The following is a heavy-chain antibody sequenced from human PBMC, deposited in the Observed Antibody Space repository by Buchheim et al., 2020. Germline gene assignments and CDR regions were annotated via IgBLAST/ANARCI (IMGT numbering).Heavy chain of an antibody. CDR3: AGPAAGSYWKFDL. Sequence: QVQLVESGGGLVEPGGTLRLSCAASGFIFSDYYMSWIRQAPGKGLEWISYITFSADTILYSDSVMGRFTISRDNAKNSLYLQVNSLRIADTAIYYCAGPAAGSYWKFDLWGRGTL. J-gene: IGHJ2*01. CDR2: ITFSADTI. CDR1: GFIFSDYY. V-gene: IGHV3-11*01. D-gene: IGHD1-26*01.